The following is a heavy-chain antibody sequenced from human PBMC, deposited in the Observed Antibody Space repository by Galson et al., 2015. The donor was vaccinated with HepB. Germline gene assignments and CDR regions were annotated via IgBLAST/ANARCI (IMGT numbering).Heavy chain of an antibody. J-gene: IGHJ4*02. CDR3: AKEPDIVVVVAEYYFDC. D-gene: IGHD2-15*01. Sequence: SLRLSCAASGFTFSSYGMHWVRQAPGKGLEWVAVISYDGSNKYYADSVKGRFTISRDNSKNTLYLQMNSLRAEDTAVYYCAKEPDIVVVVAEYYFDCWGQGTLVTVSS. CDR1: GFTFSSYG. CDR2: ISYDGSNK. V-gene: IGHV3-30*18.